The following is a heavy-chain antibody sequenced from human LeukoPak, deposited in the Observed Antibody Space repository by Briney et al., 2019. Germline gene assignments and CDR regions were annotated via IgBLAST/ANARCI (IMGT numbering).Heavy chain of an antibody. J-gene: IGHJ4*02. D-gene: IGHD3-9*01. V-gene: IGHV3-30-3*01. CDR1: GITFSSYA. CDR2: ISYDGSNK. Sequence: GGSLRLSCAASGITFSSYAMHWVRQAPGKGLEWVAVISYDGSNKYYADSVQGRFTISRDSSKNTLYLQMNSLRAEDTAVYYCARDFRTYYDILTGHDYWGQGTLVTVSS. CDR3: ARDFRTYYDILTGHDY.